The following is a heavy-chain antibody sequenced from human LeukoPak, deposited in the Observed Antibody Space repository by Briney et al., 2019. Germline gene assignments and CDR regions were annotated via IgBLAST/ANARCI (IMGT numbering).Heavy chain of an antibody. CDR1: GFTFSSYS. V-gene: IGHV3-48*01. J-gene: IGHJ4*02. CDR2: ITGSSDTI. CDR3: TTAKNDH. Sequence: GGSLRLSCAASGFTFSSYSMNWVRQTSGKRLEWVSYITGSSDTIYYADSVKGRFTISRDNARNSLFLQMNSLRAEDTAVYYCTTAKNDHWGQGTLVTVSS.